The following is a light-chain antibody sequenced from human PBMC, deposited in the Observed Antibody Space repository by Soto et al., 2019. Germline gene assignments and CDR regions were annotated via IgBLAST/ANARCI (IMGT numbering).Light chain of an antibody. CDR3: QQRYSSPPT. CDR2: AAS. CDR1: QNINTY. Sequence: IQMTQSPYSLPAAVGDRVTISCRASQNINTYLNWYKQNPGKAPKLLIFAASSLQSGVPSRFSGSRPGPDFTLTISSLQLEDFAPYYGQQRYSSPPTFGRGTKVDIK. V-gene: IGKV1-39*01. J-gene: IGKJ1*01.